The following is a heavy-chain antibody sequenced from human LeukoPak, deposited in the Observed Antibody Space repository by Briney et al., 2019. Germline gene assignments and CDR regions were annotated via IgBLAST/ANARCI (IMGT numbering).Heavy chain of an antibody. Sequence: GGCLRPSCAASGFTFSGYEMNWVRQAPGKGLEWVSYISSSGSTIYYADSVKGRFTISRDNAKNSLYLQMNSLRAEDTAVYYCAELGITMIGGVWGKGTTVTISS. V-gene: IGHV3-48*03. J-gene: IGHJ6*04. CDR1: GFTFSGYE. D-gene: IGHD3-10*02. CDR2: ISSSGSTI. CDR3: AELGITMIGGV.